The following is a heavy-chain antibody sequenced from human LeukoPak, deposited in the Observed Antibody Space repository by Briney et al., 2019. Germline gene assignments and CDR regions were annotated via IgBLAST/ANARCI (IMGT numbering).Heavy chain of an antibody. Sequence: GASVKVSCKASGYTFTSYDINWVRQATGQGLEWMGWMNPNSGNTGYAQKFQGRVTITADESTSTAYMELSSLRSEDTAVYYCARDEIWRWLQLKGDLGYWGQEPSSPSPQ. V-gene: IGHV1-8*01. J-gene: IGHJ4*01. CDR3: ARDEIWRWLQLKGDLGY. CDR2: MNPNSGNT. D-gene: IGHD5-24*01. CDR1: GYTFTSYD.